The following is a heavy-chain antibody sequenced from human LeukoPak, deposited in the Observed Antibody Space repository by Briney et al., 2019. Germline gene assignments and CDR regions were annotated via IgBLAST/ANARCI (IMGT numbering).Heavy chain of an antibody. CDR3: ARDEITMVRGVPYYYYGMDV. CDR1: GFTFSSYS. J-gene: IGHJ6*02. Sequence: GGSLRLSCAASGFTFSSYSMNWVRQAPGKGLEWVSYISSSSSTIYYADSVRGRFTISRDNAKNSLYLQMNSLRAEDTAVYYCARDEITMVRGVPYYYYGMDVWGQGTTVTVSS. D-gene: IGHD3-10*01. V-gene: IGHV3-48*01. CDR2: ISSSSSTI.